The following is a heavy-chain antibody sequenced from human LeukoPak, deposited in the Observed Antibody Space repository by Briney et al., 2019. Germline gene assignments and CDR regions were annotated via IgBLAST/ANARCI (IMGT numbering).Heavy chain of an antibody. CDR3: ASDGRRYYYDSSGYPGMPYYFDY. CDR2: INHSGST. J-gene: IGHJ4*02. CDR1: GGSFSGYY. D-gene: IGHD3-22*01. Sequence: SETLSLTCAVYGGSFSGYYWSWIRQPPGKGLEWIGGINHSGSTNYNPSLKSRVTISVDTSKNQFSLKLSSVTAADTAVYYCASDGRRYYYDSSGYPGMPYYFDYWGQGTLVTVSS. V-gene: IGHV4-34*01.